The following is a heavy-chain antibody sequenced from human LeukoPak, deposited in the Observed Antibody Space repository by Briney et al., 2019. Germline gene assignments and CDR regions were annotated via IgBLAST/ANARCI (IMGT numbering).Heavy chain of an antibody. V-gene: IGHV5-51*01. J-gene: IGHJ5*02. Sequence: GESLKISCKGSGYSFTSYWIGWVRQMPGKGLEWMGIIYPGDSDTRYSPSFQGQVTISADKSISTAYLQWSSLKASDTAMYYCARAKDHGGNSAYNWFDPWGQGTLVTVSS. CDR3: ARAKDHGGNSAYNWFDP. D-gene: IGHD4-23*01. CDR1: GYSFTSYW. CDR2: IYPGDSDT.